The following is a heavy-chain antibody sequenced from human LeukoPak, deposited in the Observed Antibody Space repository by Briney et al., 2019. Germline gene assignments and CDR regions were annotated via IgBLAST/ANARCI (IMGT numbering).Heavy chain of an antibody. CDR2: INHSGST. CDR3: ARVPVLRYFDWLLSPYYYGMDV. Sequence: SETLSLTCAVYGGSFSGYYWSWIRQPPGKGLEWIGEINHSGSTNYNPSLKSRVTISVDTSKNRFSLKLSSVTAADTAVYYCARVPVLRYFDWLLSPYYYGMDVWGQGTTVTVSS. D-gene: IGHD3-9*01. V-gene: IGHV4-34*01. J-gene: IGHJ6*02. CDR1: GGSFSGYY.